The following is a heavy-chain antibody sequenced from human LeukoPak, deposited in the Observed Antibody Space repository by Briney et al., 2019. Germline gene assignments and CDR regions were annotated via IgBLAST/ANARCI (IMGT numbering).Heavy chain of an antibody. CDR3: ARNLYSGSYSDRAGAFDI. Sequence: GGSLRLSCAASGFTFSSYSMNWVRQAPGKGLEWVSYTSSSSSTIYYADSVKGRFTISRDNAKNSLYLQMNSLRDEDTAVYYCARNLYSGSYSDRAGAFDIWGQGTMVTVSS. V-gene: IGHV3-48*02. D-gene: IGHD1-26*01. J-gene: IGHJ3*02. CDR1: GFTFSSYS. CDR2: TSSSSSTI.